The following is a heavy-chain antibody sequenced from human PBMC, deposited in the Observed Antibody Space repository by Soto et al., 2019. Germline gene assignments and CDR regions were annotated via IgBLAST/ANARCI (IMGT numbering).Heavy chain of an antibody. CDR2: IRSKGHNYAT. Sequence: GSLRLSCAASGFAFSGSAMYWVRQASGKGPEWVGRIRSKGHNYATEYAASVKGRFTISRDDSKNTLYLQMNSLRAEDTAVYYCARDGSRGGSLRRSANWFDPWGQGTLVTVSS. CDR1: GFAFSGSA. D-gene: IGHD2-15*01. CDR3: ARDGSRGGSLRRSANWFDP. J-gene: IGHJ5*02. V-gene: IGHV3-73*01.